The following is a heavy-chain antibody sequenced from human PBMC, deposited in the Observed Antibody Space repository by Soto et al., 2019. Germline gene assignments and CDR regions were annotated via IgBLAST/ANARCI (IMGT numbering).Heavy chain of an antibody. CDR1: GCTFSSYA. D-gene: IGHD1-26*01. V-gene: IGHV3-23*01. Sequence: SGGSLTLSCAASGCTFSSYAMSWVRQAAGKGLEWVSAISGSGGSTYYADSVKGRFTISRDNSKNTLYMQMNGMRAEDTAVYYCAEDGTRYSWAGAYDDSSMDDWGVGTTVTVSS. CDR2: ISGSGGST. CDR3: AEDGTRYSWAGAYDDSSMDD. J-gene: IGHJ6*04.